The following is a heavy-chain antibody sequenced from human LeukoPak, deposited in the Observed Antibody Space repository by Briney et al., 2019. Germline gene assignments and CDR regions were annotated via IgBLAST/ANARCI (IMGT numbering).Heavy chain of an antibody. CDR1: GFTFDEYG. Sequence: PGGSLRLSCAASGFTFDEYGMSWVRQAPGKGLEWVSSINWNGGSTGYADSVKGRFTISRDSAKNSLYLQMNSLRAEDTAVYYCAKAALRYCSGGSCYIDYWGQGTLVTVSS. D-gene: IGHD2-15*01. CDR3: AKAALRYCSGGSCYIDY. CDR2: INWNGGST. V-gene: IGHV3-20*04. J-gene: IGHJ4*02.